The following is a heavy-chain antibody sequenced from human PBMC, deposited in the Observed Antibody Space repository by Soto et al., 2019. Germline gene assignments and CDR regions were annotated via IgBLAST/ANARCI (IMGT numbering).Heavy chain of an antibody. J-gene: IGHJ3*02. CDR2: IYYSGST. CDR3: ASGAYYYDSSGELDAFDI. CDR1: GGSVSSGSYY. D-gene: IGHD3-22*01. Sequence: PSETLSLTCTVSGGSVSSGSYYWSWIRQPPGKGLEWIGYIYYSGSTNYNPSLKSRVTISVDTSKNQFSLKLSSVTAADTAVYYCASGAYYYDSSGELDAFDIWGQGTMVT. V-gene: IGHV4-61*01.